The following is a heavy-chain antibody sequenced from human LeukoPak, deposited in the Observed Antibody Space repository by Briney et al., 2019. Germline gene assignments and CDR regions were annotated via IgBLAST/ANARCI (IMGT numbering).Heavy chain of an antibody. CDR2: VGGNGATV. Sequence: GGSLRLSCAASGLTFSNYTMTWVRQAPGKGLEWVSCVGGNGATVYHADSVKGRFTISRDNAKNSLYLQMNSLRVEDTAVYYCARDRAYYYMDVWGKGTTVTVSS. CDR1: GLTFSNYT. CDR3: ARDRAYYYMDV. V-gene: IGHV3-48*01. J-gene: IGHJ6*03.